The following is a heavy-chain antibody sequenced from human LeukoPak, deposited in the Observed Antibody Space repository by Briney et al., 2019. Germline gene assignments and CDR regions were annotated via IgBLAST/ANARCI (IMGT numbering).Heavy chain of an antibody. CDR2: IVVGSGNT. CDR3: AAPSRIQPDY. D-gene: IGHD5-18*01. Sequence: SVKVSCKASGFTFTSSAVQWVRQARGRRLEWIGWIVVGSGNTNYAQMFQGRVTITRDMSTSTAYMELSSLRSEDTAVYYCAAPSRIQPDYWGQGTLVTVSS. CDR1: GFTFTSSA. V-gene: IGHV1-58*01. J-gene: IGHJ4*02.